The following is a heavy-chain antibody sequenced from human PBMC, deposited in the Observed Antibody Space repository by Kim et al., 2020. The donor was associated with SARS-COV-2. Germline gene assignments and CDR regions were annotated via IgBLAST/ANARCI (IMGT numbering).Heavy chain of an antibody. Sequence: GGSLRLSCTASGFTFGDYAMSWFRQAPGKGLEWVGFIRSKSYGGTTEYAASVKGRFTISRDDSKSIAYLQMNSLKTEDTAVYYCTREYGDPSPIWIDYWGQRTLVTVCS. CDR1: GFTFGDYA. CDR3: TREYGDPSPIWIDY. V-gene: IGHV3-49*03. CDR2: IRSKSYGGTT. J-gene: IGHJ4*02. D-gene: IGHD4-17*01.